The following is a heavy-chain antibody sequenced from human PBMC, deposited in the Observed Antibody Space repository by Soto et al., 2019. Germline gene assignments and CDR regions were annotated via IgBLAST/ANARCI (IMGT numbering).Heavy chain of an antibody. Sequence: GRALRLSCAASGVTFCDYALGWVRQAPGNGLECVSAIRGSGADTYYADSVKGRFTISRDNSKNTLYLQMNSLRAEDTAVYYCAKRFHSSSWYAAFDHWGQGTLVTVSS. CDR2: IRGSGADT. J-gene: IGHJ4*02. CDR3: AKRFHSSSWYAAFDH. V-gene: IGHV3-23*01. D-gene: IGHD6-13*01. CDR1: GVTFCDYA.